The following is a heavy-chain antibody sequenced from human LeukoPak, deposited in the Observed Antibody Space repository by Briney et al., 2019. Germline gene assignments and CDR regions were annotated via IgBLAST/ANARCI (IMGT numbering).Heavy chain of an antibody. Sequence: PGGSLRLSCAASGFTFSSYAMSWVRQAPGKGLEWVSTISGSGGDTYYADSVKGRFTISRDNSKNTLYLQMNIPRAEVTAVYYCAKDRGSHRDYWGQGTLVTVSS. CDR3: AKDRGSHRDY. J-gene: IGHJ4*02. CDR1: GFTFSSYA. V-gene: IGHV3-23*01. CDR2: ISGSGGDT. D-gene: IGHD3-16*01.